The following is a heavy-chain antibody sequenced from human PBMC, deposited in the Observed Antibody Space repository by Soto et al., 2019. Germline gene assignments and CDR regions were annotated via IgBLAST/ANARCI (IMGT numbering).Heavy chain of an antibody. D-gene: IGHD1-26*01. CDR2: ISGSGGNT. J-gene: IGHJ4*02. V-gene: IGHV3-23*01. CDR1: GFTFSSYA. Sequence: EVQLLESGGGLVQPGGSLRLSCAASGFTFSSYAMRWVRQAPVKGLEWVSAISGSGGNTYYADSVKGRFTISRDNSKNTLYLQMNSLRAEDTAVYYCARRGSGSDYDYWGQGTLVTVSS. CDR3: ARRGSGSDYDY.